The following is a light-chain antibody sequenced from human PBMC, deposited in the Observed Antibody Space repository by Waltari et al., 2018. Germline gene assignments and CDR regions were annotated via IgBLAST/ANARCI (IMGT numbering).Light chain of an antibody. CDR3: CSQSSNNGVI. V-gene: IGLV2-14*03. J-gene: IGLJ2*01. CDR1: SRDVGGDDS. Sequence: QSALPHPAPVSGSPGQSITVPCPGSSRDVGGDDSVSWYQDLPGQAPKVIIYDVSSRPSGVSDRFSGSKSGNTASLTISGLQAEDEANYYCCSQSSNNGVIFGGGTKVTVL. CDR2: DVS.